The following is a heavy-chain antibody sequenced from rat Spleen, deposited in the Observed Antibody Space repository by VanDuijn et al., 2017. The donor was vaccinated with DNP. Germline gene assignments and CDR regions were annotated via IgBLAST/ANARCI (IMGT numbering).Heavy chain of an antibody. Sequence: EVQLVESGGGGVQPGRAMKLSCAASGFIFSNYDMAWVRQAPKKGLEWVATISYDGSSIYYRDSVKDRFTISRDNAKSTLYLQMDSLRSEDMATYYCIRWNSGHFDYWGQGVMVTVSS. CDR1: GFIFSNYD. D-gene: IGHD4-3*01. CDR2: ISYDGSSI. V-gene: IGHV5-7*01. CDR3: IRWNSGHFDY. J-gene: IGHJ2*01.